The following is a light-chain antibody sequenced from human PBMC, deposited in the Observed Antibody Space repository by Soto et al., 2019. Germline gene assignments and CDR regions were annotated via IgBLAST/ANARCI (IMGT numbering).Light chain of an antibody. CDR2: AAS. CDR1: QTISNM. Sequence: MKQAPATLSVSKRDKVSLSCRANQTISNMLAWYQQKPGQAPRLLIYAASTRAAGIPDRFSGSGSGTEFTLTISSLQPEDVASYYCQKYDSAPTFGPGTKVDIK. J-gene: IGKJ1*01. CDR3: QKYDSAPT. V-gene: IGKV3-15*01.